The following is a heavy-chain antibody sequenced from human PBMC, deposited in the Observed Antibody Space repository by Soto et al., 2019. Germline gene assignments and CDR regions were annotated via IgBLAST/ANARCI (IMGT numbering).Heavy chain of an antibody. Sequence: ASVKVSCKASGYTFTSYDINWVRQATGQGLEWMGWMNPNSGNTGYAQKFQGRVTMTRNTSISTAYMELSSLRSEDTAVYYCATGEELRFLEWLHFDPWGQGTLVTVSS. CDR1: GYTFTSYD. J-gene: IGHJ5*02. CDR3: ATGEELRFLEWLHFDP. V-gene: IGHV1-8*01. D-gene: IGHD3-3*01. CDR2: MNPNSGNT.